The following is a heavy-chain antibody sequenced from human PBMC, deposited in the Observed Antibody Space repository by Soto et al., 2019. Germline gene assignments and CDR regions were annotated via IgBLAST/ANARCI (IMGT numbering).Heavy chain of an antibody. CDR2: ISPNSGNI. D-gene: IGHD2-2*01. CDR3: VKDRDSTSWPYRYV. J-gene: IGHJ6*02. Sequence: QVHLVQSGAEVKKPGASVNVSCKTSGYTFTRNGISWVRQAPGQGLEWMGWISPNSGNIKYAQKLQGRDIMTTDPSTRTDYLEVRSLRLDGPGVYYCVKDRDSTSWPYRYVWGPGTPVTGSS. CDR1: GYTFTRNG. V-gene: IGHV1-18*01.